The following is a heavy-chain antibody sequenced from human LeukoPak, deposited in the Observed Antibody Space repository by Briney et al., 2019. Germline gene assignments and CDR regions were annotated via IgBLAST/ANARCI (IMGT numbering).Heavy chain of an antibody. CDR1: GYTFTSYA. Sequence: ASVKVSCKASGYTFTSYAMHWVRQAPGQRLEWTGWINAGNGNTKYSQKFQGRVTITRDTSASTAYMELSSLRSEDTAVYYCARGHNWNRGLDFDYWGQGTLVTVSS. J-gene: IGHJ4*02. CDR2: INAGNGNT. V-gene: IGHV1-3*01. CDR3: ARGHNWNRGLDFDY. D-gene: IGHD1-20*01.